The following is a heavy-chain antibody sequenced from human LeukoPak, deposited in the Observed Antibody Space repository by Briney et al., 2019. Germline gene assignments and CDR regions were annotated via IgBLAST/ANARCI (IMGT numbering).Heavy chain of an antibody. CDR3: ARGPKFAIRMIVVVTKGHFDY. D-gene: IGHD3-22*01. Sequence: AGGSLRLSCAASGFTFSSYGMHWVRQAPGKGLEWVAFIRYDGSNKYYADSVKGRFTISRDNSKNTLYLQMNSLRAEDTAVYYCARGPKFAIRMIVVVTKGHFDYWGQGTLVTVSS. CDR2: IRYDGSNK. J-gene: IGHJ4*02. V-gene: IGHV3-30*02. CDR1: GFTFSSYG.